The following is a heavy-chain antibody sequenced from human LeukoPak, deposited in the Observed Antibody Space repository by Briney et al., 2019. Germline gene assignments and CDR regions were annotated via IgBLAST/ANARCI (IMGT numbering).Heavy chain of an antibody. J-gene: IGHJ3*02. CDR3: ARVDYRRDAFDI. CDR2: INPYSDDA. Sequence: ASVKVSCKASGYTFIDYYMHWVRQAPGQGLEWMGGINPYSDDAQYAQKFQGRVTMTRDTSTSTAYMEVGRLRSDDTAVYYCARVDYRRDAFDIWGQRTMITVSS. D-gene: IGHD3-16*01. V-gene: IGHV1-2*02. CDR1: GYTFIDYY.